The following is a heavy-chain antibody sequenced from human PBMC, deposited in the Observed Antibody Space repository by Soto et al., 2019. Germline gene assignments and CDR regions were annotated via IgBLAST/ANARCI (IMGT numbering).Heavy chain of an antibody. CDR3: ARSSGARYYYVMDV. CDR1: GFTFSSYS. J-gene: IGHJ6*02. V-gene: IGHV3-48*02. CDR2: ISNTGNTI. D-gene: IGHD2-15*01. Sequence: HPGGSLRLSCAASGFTFSSYSMNWVRQAPGKGLEWVSYISNTGNTIFYTDSVKGRFTISRDNAKNSLYLQMNSLRDEDTAVYYCARSSGARYYYVMDVWGQGTTVTVSS.